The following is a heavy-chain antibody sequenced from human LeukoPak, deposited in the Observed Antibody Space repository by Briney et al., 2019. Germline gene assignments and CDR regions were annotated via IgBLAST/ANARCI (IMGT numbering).Heavy chain of an antibody. CDR3: AKDTSIGRYCTNGVCSPFDY. J-gene: IGHJ4*02. CDR2: ISDTGATT. D-gene: IGHD2-8*01. Sequence: GGSLRLSCAGSGFTFSSYAMGWVRQAPGKGLEWVSAISDTGATTYDADSVKGRFTISRDNSRSTLYLQMNSLRAEDTALYYCAKDTSIGRYCTNGVCSPFDYWGQGTLATVSS. CDR1: GFTFSSYA. V-gene: IGHV3-23*01.